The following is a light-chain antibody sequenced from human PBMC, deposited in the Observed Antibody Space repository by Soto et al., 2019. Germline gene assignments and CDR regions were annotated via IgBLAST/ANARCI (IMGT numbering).Light chain of an antibody. V-gene: IGKV1-5*01. CDR1: QSISSW. Sequence: DIQMTQSPSTLSASVGDRVTITCRASQSISSWLAWYQQKPGKAPKLLIYDAYSLESGVPSRCSGSGSGTEFTLTISSLQPDDFATCYCQQYNRYPGTFGQGTKGEIK. CDR2: DAY. CDR3: QQYNRYPGT. J-gene: IGKJ1*01.